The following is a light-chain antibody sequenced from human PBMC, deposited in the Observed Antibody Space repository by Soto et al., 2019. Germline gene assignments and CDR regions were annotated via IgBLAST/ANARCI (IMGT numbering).Light chain of an antibody. CDR1: QSVSSSY. CDR2: VAS. V-gene: IGKV3-20*01. J-gene: IGKJ2*02. Sequence: EIVLTQSPGTLSLSPGERATLSCRASQSVSSSYLAWYQQKPGQAPRLLIYVASSRATGIPDRFSGSGSGTDFTLTISRLEPEDFAVYYCQQYGSSRCTFGQGTKLEIK. CDR3: QQYGSSRCT.